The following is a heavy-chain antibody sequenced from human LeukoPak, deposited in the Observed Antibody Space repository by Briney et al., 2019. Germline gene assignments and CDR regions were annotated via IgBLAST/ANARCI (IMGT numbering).Heavy chain of an antibody. CDR3: ARAPYNWNDGDY. J-gene: IGHJ4*02. CDR1: GYAFTSYG. V-gene: IGHV1-18*04. CDR2: ISAYNGNT. Sequence: ASVKVSCTASGYAFTSYGISWVRQAPGQGLEWMGWISAYNGNTNYAQKLQGRVTMTTDTSTSTAYMELRSLRSDDTAVYYCARAPYNWNDGDYWGQGTLVTVSS. D-gene: IGHD1-1*01.